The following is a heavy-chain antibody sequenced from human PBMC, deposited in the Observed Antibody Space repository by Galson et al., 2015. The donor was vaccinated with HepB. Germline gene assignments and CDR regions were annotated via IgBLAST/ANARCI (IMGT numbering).Heavy chain of an antibody. J-gene: IGHJ3*02. CDR1: GFTFSSYG. Sequence: SLRLSCAASGFTFSSYGMHWVRQAPGKGLEWVAVISYDGSNKYYADSVKGRFTISRDNSKNTLYLQMNSLRAEDTAVYYCAKVWTTVTTWGAFDIWGQGTMVTVSS. V-gene: IGHV3-30*18. D-gene: IGHD4-17*01. CDR3: AKVWTTVTTWGAFDI. CDR2: ISYDGSNK.